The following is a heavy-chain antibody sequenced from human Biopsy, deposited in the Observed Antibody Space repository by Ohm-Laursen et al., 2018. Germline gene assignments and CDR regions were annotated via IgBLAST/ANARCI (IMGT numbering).Heavy chain of an antibody. V-gene: IGHV1-2*02. J-gene: IGHJ4*02. CDR2: INCKTGAT. CDR3: ARDPLNGHKHFDY. Sequence: GASVKVSCKASGDAFLGYYLHWVRQAPGQGLEWLGYINCKTGATNYAQKFQGTVTMTRDTSISTAYLALGSLRSADTAIYYCARDPLNGHKHFDYWGQGSLVTVSS. D-gene: IGHD2-8*01. CDR1: GDAFLGYY.